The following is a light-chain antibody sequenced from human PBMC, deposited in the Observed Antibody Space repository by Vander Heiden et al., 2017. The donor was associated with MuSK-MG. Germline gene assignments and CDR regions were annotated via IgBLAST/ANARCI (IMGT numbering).Light chain of an antibody. CDR2: DAS. Sequence: EIVLTQSPATLSLSPGDRATLSCRASQSVSSSHLAWHQQKPGLAPRLLIYDASSRATGIPDRLSGSGSGTDFTLTIRRLEPEDFAVYHCQQYGSSPPHTFGQGTKLEIK. CDR3: QQYGSSPPHT. V-gene: IGKV3D-20*01. J-gene: IGKJ2*01. CDR1: QSVSSSH.